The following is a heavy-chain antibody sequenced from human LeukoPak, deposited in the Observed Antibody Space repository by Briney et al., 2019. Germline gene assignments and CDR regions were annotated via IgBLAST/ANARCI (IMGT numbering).Heavy chain of an antibody. CDR3: AKEGSPYGDYHLQH. J-gene: IGHJ1*01. V-gene: IGHV3-9*01. CDR1: GFTFDDYA. CDR2: ISWNSGSI. D-gene: IGHD4-17*01. Sequence: GGPLRLSCAASGFTFDDYAMHWVRQAPGKGLEWVSGISWNSGSIGYADSVKGRFTISRDNAKNSLYLQMNSLRAEDTALYYCAKEGSPYGDYHLQHWGQGTLVTVSS.